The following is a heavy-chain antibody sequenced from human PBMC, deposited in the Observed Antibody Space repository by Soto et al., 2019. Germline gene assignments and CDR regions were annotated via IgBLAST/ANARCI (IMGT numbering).Heavy chain of an antibody. CDR1: GGSIRGYD. Sequence: PSETQSLTCPVSGGSIRGYDWSWIRQPPGKGLEWIGYMYKTGSTVYNPSFRSRVTISVDTSKSQFSLRLNSVTAADTAVYYCARDLWGYCGTDCYPLDVWGQGTTVTVSS. V-gene: IGHV4-59*01. CDR3: ARDLWGYCGTDCYPLDV. CDR2: MYKTGST. D-gene: IGHD2-21*02. J-gene: IGHJ6*02.